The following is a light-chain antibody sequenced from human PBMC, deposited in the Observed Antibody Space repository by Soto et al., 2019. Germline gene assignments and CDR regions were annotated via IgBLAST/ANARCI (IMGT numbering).Light chain of an antibody. V-gene: IGKV3-20*01. CDR1: QSVSSSY. CDR2: GAS. CDR3: QQYGSSPALT. Sequence: EIVLTQSPGTLSLSPEERATLSCRASQSVSSSYLAWYQQKPGQAPRLLIYGASSRATGIPDRFRGSGSGADFTLTISRLEPEDLAVYYCQQYGSSPALTFGGGTKVEIK. J-gene: IGKJ4*01.